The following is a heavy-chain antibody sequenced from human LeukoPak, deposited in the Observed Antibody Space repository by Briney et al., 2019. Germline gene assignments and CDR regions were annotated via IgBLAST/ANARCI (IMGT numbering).Heavy chain of an antibody. CDR2: IYSSGST. CDR1: GGSINSYY. D-gene: IGHD5-24*01. J-gene: IGHJ4*02. CDR3: ARGRDGSSPWYFDY. Sequence: SETLSLTCTVSGGSINSYYWSWIRQPPGKRLEWIGFIYSSGSTDYNPSLESRVTISLDTSKNQFSLKMTSVTAEDTAVYYCARGRDGSSPWYFDYWGQGTLVTVSS. V-gene: IGHV4-59*01.